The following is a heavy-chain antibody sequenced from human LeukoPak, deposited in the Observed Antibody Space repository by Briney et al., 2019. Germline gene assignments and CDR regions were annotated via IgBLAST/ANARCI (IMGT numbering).Heavy chain of an antibody. CDR1: GDSVSSDNAA. D-gene: IGHD6-13*01. CDR3: ARVRGVATTKRTFFDT. J-gene: IGHJ5*02. V-gene: IGHV6-1*01. Sequence: SQTLSLTCAISGDSVSSDNAAWNWIRQSPSRGLEWLGRTYYRSKGYNDYARSVKSRITINADTSKNRFSLQLNSVTPEDTAVYYCARVRGVATTKRTFFDTWGQGTRVTVSS. CDR2: TYYRSKGYN.